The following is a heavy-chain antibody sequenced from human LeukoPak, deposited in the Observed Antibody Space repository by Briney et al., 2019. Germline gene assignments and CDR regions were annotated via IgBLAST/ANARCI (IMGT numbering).Heavy chain of an antibody. D-gene: IGHD6-13*01. CDR2: INPSGGST. CDR1: GYTYTSYY. CDR3: ARAEIAPAGIVYFDY. Sequence: ASVKVSCKASGYTYTSYYMHWVRQAPGQGLEWMGIINPSGGSTSYAQKFQGRVTMTRDTSTSTVYMELSSLRSEDTAVYYCARAEIAPAGIVYFDYWGQGTLVTVSS. J-gene: IGHJ4*02. V-gene: IGHV1-46*03.